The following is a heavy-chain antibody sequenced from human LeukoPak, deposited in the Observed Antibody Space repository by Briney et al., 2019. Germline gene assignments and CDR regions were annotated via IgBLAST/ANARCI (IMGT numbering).Heavy chain of an antibody. D-gene: IGHD3-10*01. Sequence: TSETLSLTCAVSGYGISSEYYWGWIRQPPGKGLEWMASIDHSGSTYYNPSHKNRVTISVVPSKSQLSLELISVTAADTAVYYCARIITMIRGERSGYFASWGQGTLVTVSS. CDR2: IDHSGST. V-gene: IGHV4-38-2*01. CDR3: ARIITMIRGERSGYFAS. CDR1: GYGISSEYY. J-gene: IGHJ4*02.